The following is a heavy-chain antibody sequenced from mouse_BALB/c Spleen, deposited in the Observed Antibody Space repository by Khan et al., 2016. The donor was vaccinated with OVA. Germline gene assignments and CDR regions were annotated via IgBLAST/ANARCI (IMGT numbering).Heavy chain of an antibody. Sequence: EVQLVESGGDLVKPGGSLKLSCAVSGFTFSTYGMSWVRQTPDMRLEWVATISTGGHYTYYPDSVTGRFTISRDTAMNTLYLQMSILKDEDTAIYYCTRLAYYYNSEGFAYWGQGTLVAVSA. CDR2: ISTGGHYT. CDR1: GFTFSTYG. D-gene: IGHD1-1*01. V-gene: IGHV5-6*01. CDR3: TRLAYYYNSEGFAY. J-gene: IGHJ3*01.